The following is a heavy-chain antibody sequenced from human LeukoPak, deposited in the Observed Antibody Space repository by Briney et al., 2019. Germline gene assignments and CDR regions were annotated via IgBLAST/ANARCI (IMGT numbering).Heavy chain of an antibody. CDR3: AKDYGSSGYKPMDV. Sequence: GGSLRLSCAASGFTFSSYAMSWVRQAPGKGLEWVAGISGSGDNTFYADSVKGRITNSRDNFKNTLSLQMNSLRAEDTAVYYCAKDYGSSGYKPMDVWGKGTTVTVSS. J-gene: IGHJ6*03. CDR2: ISGSGDNT. CDR1: GFTFSSYA. D-gene: IGHD3-22*01. V-gene: IGHV3-23*01.